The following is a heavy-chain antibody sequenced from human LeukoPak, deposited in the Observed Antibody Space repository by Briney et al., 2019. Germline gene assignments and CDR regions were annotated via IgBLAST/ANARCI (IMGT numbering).Heavy chain of an antibody. D-gene: IGHD5-24*01. CDR2: INSDGSST. V-gene: IGHV3-74*01. Sequence: PGGSLRLSCAASGFTFSRYWMHWVRQTPGKGLVRVSRINSDGSSTTNADSVKGRFTISRDNAKNTLYLQMNSLRAEDTAVYYCARDPYMRDSAPYDYWGQGTLVTVSS. CDR3: ARDPYMRDSAPYDY. CDR1: GFTFSRYW. J-gene: IGHJ4*02.